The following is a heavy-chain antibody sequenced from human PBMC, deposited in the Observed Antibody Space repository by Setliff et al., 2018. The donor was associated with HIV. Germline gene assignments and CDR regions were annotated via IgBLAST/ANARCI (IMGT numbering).Heavy chain of an antibody. V-gene: IGHV1-18*01. CDR2: ISTYNGNT. CDR3: ARKYTGGPLDY. CDR1: GYTFTSYG. Sequence: ASVNVSCKASGYTFTSYGITWVRQAPGQGLEWMGWISTYNGNTHYAQKLQGRVTMTTDTSTSTAYMELRSLRSDDTAMYYCARKYTGGPLDYWGQGTLVTVSS. J-gene: IGHJ4*02. D-gene: IGHD6-19*01.